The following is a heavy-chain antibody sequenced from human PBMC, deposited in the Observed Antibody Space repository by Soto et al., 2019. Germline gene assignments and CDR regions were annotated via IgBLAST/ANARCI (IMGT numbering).Heavy chain of an antibody. Sequence: EVQLLESGGGLVQPGGSLRLSCAASGFTFSIYAMNWVRQAPGKGLEWDSVISGSGGSTYYADSVKGRFTISRDNSKNTLYLQMNSLRAEDTAVYDCARRTVGWYFDLWGRGTLVTVSS. J-gene: IGHJ2*01. CDR2: ISGSGGST. V-gene: IGHV3-23*01. CDR1: GFTFSIYA. D-gene: IGHD4-17*01. CDR3: ARRTVGWYFDL.